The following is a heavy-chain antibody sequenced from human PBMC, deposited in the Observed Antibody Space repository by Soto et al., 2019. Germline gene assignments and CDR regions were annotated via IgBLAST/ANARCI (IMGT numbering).Heavy chain of an antibody. CDR1: GFTFSSYG. V-gene: IGHV3-33*01. CDR2: IWYDGSNK. J-gene: IGHJ6*03. CDR3: ARRGWVSTVKHYYMDV. D-gene: IGHD3-16*01. Sequence: ESGGGVVQPGRSLRLSCAASGFTFSSYGMHWVRQAPGKGLEWVAVIWYDGSNKYYADSVKGRFTISRDNSKNTLYLQMNSLRAEDTAVYYCARRGWVSTVKHYYMDVWGKGTTVTVSS.